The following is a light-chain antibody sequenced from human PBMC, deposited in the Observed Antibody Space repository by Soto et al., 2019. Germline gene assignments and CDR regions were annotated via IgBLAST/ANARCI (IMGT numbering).Light chain of an antibody. Sequence: QSALTQPASVSGFPGQSITISCTGTSSDVGSYNLVSWYQQHPGTAPKLMIYEDNKRASGVSNRFSGSTSGITASLTISVLQAEDEADYYCCSYAGSSTWVFGGGTKLTVL. V-gene: IGLV2-23*01. CDR1: SSDVGSYNL. J-gene: IGLJ3*02. CDR3: CSYAGSSTWV. CDR2: EDN.